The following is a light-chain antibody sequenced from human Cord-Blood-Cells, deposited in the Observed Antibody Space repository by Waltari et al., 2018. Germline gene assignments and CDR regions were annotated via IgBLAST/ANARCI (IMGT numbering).Light chain of an antibody. Sequence: QSALTQPASVSGSPGQSITISCTGTSSDVGSYNLVSWSQQHPGKAPNLMIYEGSKRPSGVSNRFSGSKSGNTASLTISGLQAEDEADYYCCSYAGSSTFYVFGTGTKVTVL. CDR3: CSYAGSSTFYV. CDR2: EGS. J-gene: IGLJ1*01. V-gene: IGLV2-23*01. CDR1: SSDVGSYNL.